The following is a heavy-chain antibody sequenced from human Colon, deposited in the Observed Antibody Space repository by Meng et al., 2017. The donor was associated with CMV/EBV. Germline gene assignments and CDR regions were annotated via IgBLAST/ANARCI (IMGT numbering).Heavy chain of an antibody. CDR2: IKEDGSEK. CDR1: GFTFSSYW. D-gene: IGHD2-8*01. Sequence: GESLKISCAASGFTFSSYWMTWVRQAPGKGLEWVANIKEDGSEKYYVDSVKGRFTTSRDNAKNSLYLQMNSLRAEDTAVYYCASYCTIATCNVLRTFDYWGRGTLVTVSS. J-gene: IGHJ4*02. V-gene: IGHV3-7*03. CDR3: ASYCTIATCNVLRTFDY.